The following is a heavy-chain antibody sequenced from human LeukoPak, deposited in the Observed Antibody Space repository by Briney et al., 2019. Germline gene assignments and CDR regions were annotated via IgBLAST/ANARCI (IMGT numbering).Heavy chain of an antibody. CDR3: RTWEVTRDFDY. V-gene: IGHV3-23*01. D-gene: IGHD4-23*01. Sequence: PGRSLRLSCAASGFTFDDYAMHWVRQAPGKGLEWVSVISGSDGTTYYADSVKGRFTISRDNSKNTLYLQMNSLRAEDTAVYYCRTWEVTRDFDYWGQGALVTVSS. CDR1: GFTFDDYA. J-gene: IGHJ4*02. CDR2: ISGSDGTT.